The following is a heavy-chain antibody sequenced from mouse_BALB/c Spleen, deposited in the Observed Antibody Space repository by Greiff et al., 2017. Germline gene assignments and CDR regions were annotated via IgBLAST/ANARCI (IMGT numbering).Heavy chain of an antibody. CDR3: TRGNGGLVAY. V-gene: IGHV1S81*02. J-gene: IGHJ3*01. Sequence: VQLQQPGAELVKPGASVKLSCKASGYTFTSYYMYWVKQRPGQGLEWIGGINPSNGGTNFNEKFKSKATLTVDKSSSTAYMQLSSLTSEDSAVYYCTRGNGGLVAYWGQGTLVTVSA. CDR2: INPSNGGT. CDR1: GYTFTSYY.